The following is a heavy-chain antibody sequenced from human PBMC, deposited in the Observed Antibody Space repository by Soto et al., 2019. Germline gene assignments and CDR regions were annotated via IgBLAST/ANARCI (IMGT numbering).Heavy chain of an antibody. V-gene: IGHV4-30-2*01. CDR1: GGSISSGGYS. Sequence: PSETLSLTCTVSGGSISSGGYSWSWIRQPPGKGLEWIGYIYHSGSTNYNPSLKSRVTISVDTSKNQFSLKLSSVTAADTAVYYCARKLAYCGGDCYYGMDVWGQGTTVTVSS. CDR3: ARKLAYCGGDCYYGMDV. CDR2: IYHSGST. J-gene: IGHJ6*02. D-gene: IGHD2-21*01.